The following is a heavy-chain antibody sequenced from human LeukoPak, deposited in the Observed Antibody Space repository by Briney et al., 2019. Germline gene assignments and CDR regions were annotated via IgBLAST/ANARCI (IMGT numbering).Heavy chain of an antibody. CDR3: ARDLFSGSYQEDF. Sequence: GESLRLSCAASGFTLSSYWMSWVRQAPGKGLEWVANIKYDGNAKYYVDSVKGRFTISRDDAKNSLYLEMNSLRAEDTAVYYCARDLFSGSYQEDFWGQGALVTVSS. V-gene: IGHV3-7*01. CDR1: GFTLSSYW. CDR2: IKYDGNAK. D-gene: IGHD1-26*01. J-gene: IGHJ4*02.